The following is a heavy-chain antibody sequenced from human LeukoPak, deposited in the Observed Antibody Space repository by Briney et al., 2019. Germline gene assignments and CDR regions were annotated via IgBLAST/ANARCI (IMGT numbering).Heavy chain of an antibody. CDR1: GFTLSSYW. D-gene: IGHD6-13*01. CDR2: INTDGSST. J-gene: IGHJ6*03. Sequence: PGGSLRLSCAASGFTLSSYWMHWVRQAPGKGLVWVSRINTDGSSTSYADSVKGRFTISRDNAKNTLYLQMNSLRAEDTAVYYCARDSSSWGYYMDVWGKGTTVTVSS. CDR3: ARDSSSWGYYMDV. V-gene: IGHV3-74*01.